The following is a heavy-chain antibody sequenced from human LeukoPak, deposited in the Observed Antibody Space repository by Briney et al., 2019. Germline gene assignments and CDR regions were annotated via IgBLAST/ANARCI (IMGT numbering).Heavy chain of an antibody. CDR1: GFTFSSYG. CDR2: ISYDGSNK. J-gene: IGHJ4*02. D-gene: IGHD3-16*01. CDR3: AKAEGGGFDY. Sequence: GGSLRLSCTASGFTFSSYGMHWVRQAPGKGLEWVAVISYDGSNKYYADSMKGRFTISRDNSKNTLYLQMNSLRAEDTAVYYCAKAEGGGFDYWGQGTLVTVSS. V-gene: IGHV3-30*18.